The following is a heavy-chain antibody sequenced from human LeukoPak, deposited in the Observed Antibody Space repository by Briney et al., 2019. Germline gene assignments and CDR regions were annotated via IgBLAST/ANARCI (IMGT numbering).Heavy chain of an antibody. V-gene: IGHV3-48*01. CDR2: ISSSGSTM. CDR1: GFTFNSYS. J-gene: IGHJ4*02. CDR3: AKGSHRELLGSFDY. D-gene: IGHD1-7*01. Sequence: PGGSLRLSCAASGFTFNSYSLNWVRQAPGKGLEWVSYISSSGSTMYYADSVKGRFTISRDNSKNTLYLQMNSLRAEDTAVYYCAKGSHRELLGSFDYWGQGTLVTVSS.